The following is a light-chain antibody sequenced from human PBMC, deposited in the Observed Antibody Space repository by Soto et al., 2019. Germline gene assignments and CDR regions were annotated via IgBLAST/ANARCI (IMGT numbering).Light chain of an antibody. CDR1: QSISSK. J-gene: IGKJ1*01. V-gene: IGKV3-15*01. Sequence: EIVMTKYPATLSFSPGERATLSCRSSQSISSKLAWFQEKPGQAPRLLFYGASTRATGVPARFSGSGSGTEFTLTISSLQSEDFAVYFCQQYYHWWTFGQGTKVDIK. CDR2: GAS. CDR3: QQYYHWWT.